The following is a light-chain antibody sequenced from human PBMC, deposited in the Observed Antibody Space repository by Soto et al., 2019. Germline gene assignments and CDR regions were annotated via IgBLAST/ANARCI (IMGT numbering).Light chain of an antibody. J-gene: IGKJ4*02. CDR2: AAS. Sequence: DIQMTQSPSSLSASVGDRVTITCRASQSISSYLNWYQQKPGKAPKLLIYAASSLQSGVPSRFSGIGSGIDFPLTISSLQSEYLATYYGQLSYSTLLTFGGGIKAEIK. CDR1: QSISSY. V-gene: IGKV1-39*01. CDR3: QLSYSTLLT.